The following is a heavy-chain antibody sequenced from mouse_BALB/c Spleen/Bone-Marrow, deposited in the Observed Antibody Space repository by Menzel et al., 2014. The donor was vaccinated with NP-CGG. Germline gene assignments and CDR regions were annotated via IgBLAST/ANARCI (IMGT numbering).Heavy chain of an antibody. CDR3: ARDRGYDVGFAY. Sequence: QVQLQQSGPGLVAPSQSLSITCTVSGFSLTGYGVNRVRQPPGKGLEWLGMIWGDGSTDYNSALKSRLSISEDNSKSQVFLKMNSLQTDDTARYYCARDRGYDVGFAYWGQGTLVTVSA. J-gene: IGHJ3*01. CDR1: GFSLTGYG. D-gene: IGHD2-2*01. V-gene: IGHV2-6-7*01. CDR2: IWGDGST.